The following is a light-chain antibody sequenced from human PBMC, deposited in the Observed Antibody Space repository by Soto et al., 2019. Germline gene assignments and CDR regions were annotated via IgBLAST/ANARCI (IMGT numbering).Light chain of an antibody. Sequence: DIQMTQSPSSLSASVGERVTITCRASQSISNYVNWYQQKPGKAPHLLIYTASSLQSGVPSRVNGGGSVTDVTLTISSLQPEDSAIYYCQQSYSTPRTFGGGTKVEIK. CDR3: QQSYSTPRT. CDR2: TAS. CDR1: QSISNY. V-gene: IGKV1-39*01. J-gene: IGKJ4*01.